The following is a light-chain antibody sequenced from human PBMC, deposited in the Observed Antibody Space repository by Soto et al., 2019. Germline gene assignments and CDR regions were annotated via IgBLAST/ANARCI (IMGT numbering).Light chain of an antibody. CDR3: TSYVGNDLWV. Sequence: QSALTQPPSASGSPGQSVTISCTGTSSDVGAYKYVSWYQQYPGKAPKLMIYEVTKRPSGVPDRLSGAKSGNTASLAVSGLQAEEEADYYRTSYVGNDLWVFGGGTKLTVL. V-gene: IGLV2-8*01. CDR1: SSDVGAYKY. CDR2: EVT. J-gene: IGLJ3*02.